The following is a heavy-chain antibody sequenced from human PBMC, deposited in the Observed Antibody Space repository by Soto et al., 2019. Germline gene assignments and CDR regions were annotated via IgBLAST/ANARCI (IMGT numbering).Heavy chain of an antibody. J-gene: IGHJ5*02. D-gene: IGHD1-7*01. CDR2: IYHSGST. Sequence: PSDTLYLTSTVSGGSVRDGSYYWAWLRQPPGKGLEWIGHIYHSGSTIYNPSLKSRVTISIDTSKSQFSLNLNSMTAADTAVYYCAGYNWNYYFDPWGQGTLVTVS. V-gene: IGHV4-61*01. CDR1: GGSVRDGSYY. CDR3: AGYNWNYYFDP.